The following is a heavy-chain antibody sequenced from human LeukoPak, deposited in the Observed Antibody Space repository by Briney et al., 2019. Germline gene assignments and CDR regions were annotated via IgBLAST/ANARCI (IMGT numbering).Heavy chain of an antibody. CDR2: ISGSGGGT. D-gene: IGHD2-15*01. CDR3: ARDVAATTVAAGAFDP. CDR1: GFTFSSYA. V-gene: IGHV3-23*01. Sequence: PGGSLRLSCAASGFTFSSYAMSWVRQAPGKGLEWVSAISGSGGGTYYADSVKGRFTISRDNGKNFLYLQMNSLRDEDTALYYCARDVAATTVAAGAFDPWGQGTLVIVTS. J-gene: IGHJ5*02.